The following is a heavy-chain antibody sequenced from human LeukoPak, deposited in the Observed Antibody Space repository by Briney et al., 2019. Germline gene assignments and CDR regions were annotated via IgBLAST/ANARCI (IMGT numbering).Heavy chain of an antibody. CDR2: ISWNSGSI. V-gene: IGHV3-9*01. D-gene: IGHD6-13*01. Sequence: GGSLRLSCAASGFTFDDYAMHWVRQAPGKGLEWVSGISWNSGSIGYANSVKGRFTISRDNAKNSLYLQMNSLRAEDTALYYCAKGRSSSWYDAFDIWGQGTMVTVSS. J-gene: IGHJ3*02. CDR1: GFTFDDYA. CDR3: AKGRSSSWYDAFDI.